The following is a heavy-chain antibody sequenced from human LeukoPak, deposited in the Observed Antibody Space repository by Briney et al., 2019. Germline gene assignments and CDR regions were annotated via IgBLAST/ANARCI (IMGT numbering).Heavy chain of an antibody. CDR1: GYSFTSYW. CDR3: ARGLGSGGGDYVWLDP. V-gene: IGHV5-51*01. D-gene: IGHD4-17*01. CDR2: IYPGDSDT. Sequence: GESLKISCKGSGYSFTSYWIGWVRQMPGKGLEWMGIIYPGDSDTRYSPSFQGQVTISADKSISTAYLQWSSLKASDTAMYYCARGLGSGGGDYVWLDPWGQGTLVTVSS. J-gene: IGHJ5*02.